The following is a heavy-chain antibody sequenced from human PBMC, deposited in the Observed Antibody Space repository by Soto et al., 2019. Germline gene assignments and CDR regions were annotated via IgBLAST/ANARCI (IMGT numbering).Heavy chain of an antibody. CDR1: GFTLRNHV. D-gene: IGHD4-17*01. Sequence: GGSLRLSCAASGFTLRNHVMSWVRQAPGKGLEWVSGISGSGGSTYYADSVKGRFNISRDKSKNTLYLQMSSLRAEDTAVYYCAKEGDGDYRPNWFDSWGQGTLVTVSS. J-gene: IGHJ5*01. CDR3: AKEGDGDYRPNWFDS. CDR2: ISGSGGST. V-gene: IGHV3-23*01.